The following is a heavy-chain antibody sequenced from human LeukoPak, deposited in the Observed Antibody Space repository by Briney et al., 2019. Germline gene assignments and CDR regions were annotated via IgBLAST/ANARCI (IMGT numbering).Heavy chain of an antibody. Sequence: ASVKVSCKASGYTFTGYYMHWVRQAPGQGLEWMGWINPNSGGTNYAQKFQGRVTMTRDTSISTAYMEMSMLRSDDTAVYYCATACGGDCYPFDYWGQGTLVTVSS. D-gene: IGHD2-21*02. V-gene: IGHV1-2*02. J-gene: IGHJ4*02. CDR2: INPNSGGT. CDR3: ATACGGDCYPFDY. CDR1: GYTFTGYY.